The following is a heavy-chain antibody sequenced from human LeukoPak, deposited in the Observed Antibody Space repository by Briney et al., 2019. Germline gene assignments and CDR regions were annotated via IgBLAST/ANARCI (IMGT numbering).Heavy chain of an antibody. CDR2: IKQDGSET. V-gene: IGHV3-7*01. CDR3: TREGSYLDAFDF. CDR1: GFTFNNYW. J-gene: IGHJ3*01. Sequence: GGSLRLSCAASGFTFNNYWMSWVRQAPGKGLEWVANIKQDGSETYYVDSVKGRFTISGDNAKKSLFLQMNSLRAEDTAVYYCTREGSYLDAFDFWGQGTMVTVSS. D-gene: IGHD3-10*01.